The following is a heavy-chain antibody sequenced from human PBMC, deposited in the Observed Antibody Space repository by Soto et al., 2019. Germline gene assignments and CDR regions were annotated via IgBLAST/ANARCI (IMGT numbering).Heavy chain of an antibody. CDR3: ARDVYYGSGSYNYFDY. J-gene: IGHJ4*02. V-gene: IGHV1-3*04. D-gene: IGHD3-10*01. Sequence: ASVKVSCKASGYTLTNYAMHWVRQAPGQRLEWMGLINTGNGNIKYSLKFQGRLTITRDSSANTAFMELSSLRSEDTAVYYCARDVYYGSGSYNYFDYWGLGTLVTVSS. CDR1: GYTLTNYA. CDR2: INTGNGNI.